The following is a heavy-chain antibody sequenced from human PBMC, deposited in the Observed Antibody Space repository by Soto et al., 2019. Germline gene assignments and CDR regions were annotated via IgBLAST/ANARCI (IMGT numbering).Heavy chain of an antibody. V-gene: IGHV3-30-3*01. J-gene: IGHJ4*02. CDR2: ISYDGSNK. Sequence: PGGSLRLSCAASGFTFSSYAMHWVRQAPGKGLEWVAVISYDGSNKYYADSVKGRFTISRDNSKNTLYLQMNSLSAEDTAVYYCASFPPAMDPRRFDYWGQGTLVTVSS. CDR3: ASFPPAMDPRRFDY. CDR1: GFTFSSYA. D-gene: IGHD5-18*01.